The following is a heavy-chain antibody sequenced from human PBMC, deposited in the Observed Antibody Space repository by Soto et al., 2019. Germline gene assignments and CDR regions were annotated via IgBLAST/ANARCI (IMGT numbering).Heavy chain of an antibody. CDR1: GFSLSSPGMW. CDR2: IERDDDDK. CDR3: ARSIRGPRRLNGMDV. V-gene: IGHV2-70*13. J-gene: IGHJ6*01. D-gene: IGHD1-20*01. Sequence: CGPTLVKPTATLPLTCTFSGFSLSSPGMWVSWVPKNQAKALEWLALIERDDDDKYYSTSLKTRLTISKDTRKNQVVLTMANMDPADTGTYYCARSIRGPRRLNGMDVWGQGTTVTVSS.